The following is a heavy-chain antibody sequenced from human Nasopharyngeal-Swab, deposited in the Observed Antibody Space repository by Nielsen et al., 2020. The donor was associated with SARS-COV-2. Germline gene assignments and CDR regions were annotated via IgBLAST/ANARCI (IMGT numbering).Heavy chain of an antibody. CDR2: TSFDGSNK. V-gene: IGHV3-30*05. D-gene: IGHD1-26*01. CDR3: AKGLRVGSAYYFYYYMDV. J-gene: IGHJ6*03. CDR1: GFTFRIYG. Sequence: GGSLRLSCATSGFTFRIYGMHWVRQAPGKGLEWVAVTSFDGSNKSYADSVKGRFTISKDYAQNTLYLHMNSLRAEDTAVYYRAKGLRVGSAYYFYYYMDVWGKGTTVTVSS.